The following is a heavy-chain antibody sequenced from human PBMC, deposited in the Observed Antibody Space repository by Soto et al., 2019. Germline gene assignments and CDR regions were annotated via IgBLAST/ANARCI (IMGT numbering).Heavy chain of an antibody. J-gene: IGHJ3*02. CDR2: ISSSSSYI. Sequence: PGGSLRLSCAASGFPFSSYSMNWVRQAPGKGLEWVSSISSSSSYIYYADSVKGRFTISRDNAKNSLYLQMNSLRAEDTAVYYCARDLALGYCSGVSCYSGIPDAFGIWGQGTMVTVSS. D-gene: IGHD2-15*01. V-gene: IGHV3-21*01. CDR1: GFPFSSYS. CDR3: ARDLALGYCSGVSCYSGIPDAFGI.